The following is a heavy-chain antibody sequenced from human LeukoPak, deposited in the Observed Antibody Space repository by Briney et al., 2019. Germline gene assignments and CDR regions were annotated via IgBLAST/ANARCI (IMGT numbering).Heavy chain of an antibody. J-gene: IGHJ5*02. CDR3: AKGGPEASAGLGWFDP. V-gene: IGHV4-4*02. D-gene: IGHD1-14*01. CDR2: IYHSGST. CDR1: GGSISSSNW. Sequence: PSGTLSLTCAVSGGSISSSNWWSWVRQPPGKGLEWIGEIYHSGSTNYNPSLKSRVTISVDKSMNQFSLKVSSVTAADTAVYYCAKGGPEASAGLGWFDPWGQGILVTVSS.